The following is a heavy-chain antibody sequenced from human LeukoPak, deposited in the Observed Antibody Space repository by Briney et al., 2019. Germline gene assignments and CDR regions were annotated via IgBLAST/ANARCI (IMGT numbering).Heavy chain of an antibody. CDR3: ARSASELDY. CDR1: GFTFSDYY. V-gene: IGHV3-11*01. J-gene: IGHJ4*02. Sequence: GGSLRLSCATSGFTFSDYYMTWIRQTPGKGLEWISYIGYSDSTVGYADSVRGRFTISRDNAKNSLYLQMNSLRAEDTAVYYCARSASELDYWGQGTLVTVPS. CDR2: IGYSDSTV. D-gene: IGHD1-14*01.